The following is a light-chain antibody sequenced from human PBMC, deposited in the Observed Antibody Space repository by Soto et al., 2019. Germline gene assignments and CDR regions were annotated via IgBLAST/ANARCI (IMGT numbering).Light chain of an antibody. CDR3: QQYNNWPRT. J-gene: IGKJ1*01. CDR1: QSVSSN. V-gene: IGKV3-15*01. CDR2: GAS. Sequence: EIVMTQSPATLSVSPGERATLSCRASQSVSSNLAWYQQKPGQAPRLLIYGASTRATGIPASFSGSGSGTECTLTISSLQSEDFAVYYCQQYNNWPRTCGQGTKVEIK.